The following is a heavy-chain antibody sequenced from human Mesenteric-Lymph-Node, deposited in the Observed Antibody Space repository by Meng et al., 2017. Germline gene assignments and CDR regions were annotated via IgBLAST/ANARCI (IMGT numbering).Heavy chain of an antibody. Sequence: SVTVSRKASGYTFTSYAMHWVRQAPGQRLEWMGWISAYNGNTNYAQKLQGRVTMTTDTSTSTAYMELRSLRSDDTAVYYCARDRSSIWQQLVRGAEYFQHWGQGTLVTVSS. CDR2: ISAYNGNT. V-gene: IGHV1-18*01. CDR3: ARDRSSIWQQLVRGAEYFQH. CDR1: GYTFTSYA. D-gene: IGHD6-13*01. J-gene: IGHJ1*01.